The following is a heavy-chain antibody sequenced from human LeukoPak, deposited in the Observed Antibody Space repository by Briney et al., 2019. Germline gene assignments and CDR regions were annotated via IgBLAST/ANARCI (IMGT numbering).Heavy chain of an antibody. V-gene: IGHV4-4*07. D-gene: IGHD3-3*01. CDR1: GGSINNYY. CDR3: ARGDVFRLRYYYYGMDV. CDR2: IYTRGST. J-gene: IGHJ6*02. Sequence: PSETLSLTCTVSGGSINNYYWSWIRQPAGKGLEWIGRIYTRGSTNYNPSLKSRVTISVDTSKNQFSLKLSSVTAADTAVYYCARGDVFRLRYYYYGMDVWGQGTTVTVSS.